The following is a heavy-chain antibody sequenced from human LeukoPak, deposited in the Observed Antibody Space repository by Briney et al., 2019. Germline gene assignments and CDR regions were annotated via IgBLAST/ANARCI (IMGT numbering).Heavy chain of an antibody. D-gene: IGHD1-26*01. CDR1: GFTFSNAW. V-gene: IGHV3-23*01. Sequence: QSGGSLRLSCAASGFTFSNAWMSWVRQAPGKGLEWVSAISGSGGSTYYADSVKGRFTISRDNSKNTLYLQMNSLRAEDTAVYYCAKDPGGSYPPRWFDPWGQGTLVTVSS. CDR2: ISGSGGST. J-gene: IGHJ5*02. CDR3: AKDPGGSYPPRWFDP.